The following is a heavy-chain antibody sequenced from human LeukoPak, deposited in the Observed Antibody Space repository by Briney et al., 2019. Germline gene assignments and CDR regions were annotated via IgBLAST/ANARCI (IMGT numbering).Heavy chain of an antibody. CDR3: ARVYRSSSGYCFDF. CDR1: GFTVSSNY. Sequence: GGSLRLSCAASGFTVSSNYMSWVRQAPGKGLEWVSVIYSGGSTYYADSVKGRFTVSRDNAKNSLYLQMNSLRAEDTAVYYCARVYRSSSGYCFDFWGQGTLVTVSS. D-gene: IGHD6-13*01. V-gene: IGHV3-53*01. CDR2: IYSGGST. J-gene: IGHJ4*02.